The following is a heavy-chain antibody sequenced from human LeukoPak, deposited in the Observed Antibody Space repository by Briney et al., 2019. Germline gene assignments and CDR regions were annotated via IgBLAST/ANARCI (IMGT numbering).Heavy chain of an antibody. CDR2: ITSDGSGI. D-gene: IGHD1-26*01. CDR1: GFTFSSHW. Sequence: PGGSLRLSCAVSGFTFSSHWMHWVRQPPGKGLVWVSRITSDGSGIGYADSVKGRFSTSRDNAKNTLYLQMNSLRAEDTAVYYCASGRLVGAPDYCGQGTLVTVSS. CDR3: ASGRLVGAPDY. V-gene: IGHV3-74*01. J-gene: IGHJ4*02.